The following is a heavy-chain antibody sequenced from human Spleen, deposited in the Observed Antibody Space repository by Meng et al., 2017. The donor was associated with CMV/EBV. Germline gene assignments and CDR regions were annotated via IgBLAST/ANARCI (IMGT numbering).Heavy chain of an antibody. V-gene: IGHV4-61*01. CDR2: IHHSGYT. CDR1: GGSVNTVSFY. D-gene: IGHD7-27*01. Sequence: SETLSLTCSVSGGSVNTVSFYWSWIRQPPGKGLEWLGYIHHSGYTNYAPSLKSRVTISLDTSKNQFSLTLSSVTAADTAEYYCARDLNGDGIYYFYGMDVWGQGTTVTVSS. J-gene: IGHJ6*02. CDR3: ARDLNGDGIYYFYGMDV.